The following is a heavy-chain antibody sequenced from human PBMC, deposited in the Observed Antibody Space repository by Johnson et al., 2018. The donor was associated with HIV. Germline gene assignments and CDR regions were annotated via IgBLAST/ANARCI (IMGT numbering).Heavy chain of an antibody. CDR2: IKQDGSEK. CDR3: ARRIAAADDAFDI. J-gene: IGHJ3*02. Sequence: VQLVESGGGLVQPGGSLRLSCAASGFTVSGNYMTWVRQAPGKGLEWVANIKQDGSEKYYVDSVKGRFTISRDNAKNSLYLQMNNLRAEDTAMYYCARRIAAADDAFDIWGHGTMVTVSS. D-gene: IGHD6-25*01. CDR1: GFTVSGNY. V-gene: IGHV3-7*01.